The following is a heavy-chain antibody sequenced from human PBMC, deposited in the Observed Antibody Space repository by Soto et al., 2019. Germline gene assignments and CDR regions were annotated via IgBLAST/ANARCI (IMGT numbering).Heavy chain of an antibody. J-gene: IGHJ4*02. Sequence: SETLSLTCTVSGGSINTNFWSWIRQPPGRGLEYIGHIHYSGRTVYDPPLKSRVTISLDTSKNHFSLKLTSVTAADTAVYYCAKWQCSTSNCHTLDYWGQGALVTVSS. D-gene: IGHD1-1*01. CDR3: AKWQCSTSNCHTLDY. CDR1: GGSINTNF. V-gene: IGHV4-59*01. CDR2: IHYSGRT.